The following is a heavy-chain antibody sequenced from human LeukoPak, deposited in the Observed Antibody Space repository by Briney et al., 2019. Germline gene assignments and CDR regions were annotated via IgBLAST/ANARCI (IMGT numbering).Heavy chain of an antibody. CDR3: ARDRSIAVAGDFDY. Sequence: GGSLRLSCAASGFTFSSYWTSWVRQAPGKGLEWVANIKQDGSEKYYVDSVKGRFTISRDNAKNSLYLQMNSLRAEDTAVYYCARDRSIAVAGDFDYWGQGTLVTVSS. D-gene: IGHD6-19*01. V-gene: IGHV3-7*03. J-gene: IGHJ4*02. CDR2: IKQDGSEK. CDR1: GFTFSSYW.